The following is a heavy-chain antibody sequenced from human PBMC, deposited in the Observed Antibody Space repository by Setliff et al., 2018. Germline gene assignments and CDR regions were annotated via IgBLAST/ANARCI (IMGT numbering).Heavy chain of an antibody. CDR1: GASISSGTYY. CDR2: IHYRGTT. D-gene: IGHD6-19*01. Sequence: KTSEILSLTCTVSGASISSGTYYWAWIRQPPGKGLEWIGRIHYRGTTYSNASLASRLTISVDTSKNQFSLKLSSVTAADTAVYYCARGRAGHSGHWGQGTLVTVSS. J-gene: IGHJ4*02. V-gene: IGHV4-39*01. CDR3: ARGRAGHSGH.